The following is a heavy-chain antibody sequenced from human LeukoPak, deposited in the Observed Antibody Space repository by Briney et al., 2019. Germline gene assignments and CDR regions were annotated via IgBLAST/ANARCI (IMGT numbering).Heavy chain of an antibody. Sequence: GGSLRLSCAASGFTFSSYEMNWVRQAPGKGLEWVSYIDSSGSTIHYADSVKGRFTISRDNAKNSLYLQMNSLRAEDTAVYHCARTKELSTISYFDSWGQGTLVTVSS. CDR3: ARTKELSTISYFDS. D-gene: IGHD5-24*01. CDR1: GFTFSSYE. V-gene: IGHV3-48*03. J-gene: IGHJ4*02. CDR2: IDSSGSTI.